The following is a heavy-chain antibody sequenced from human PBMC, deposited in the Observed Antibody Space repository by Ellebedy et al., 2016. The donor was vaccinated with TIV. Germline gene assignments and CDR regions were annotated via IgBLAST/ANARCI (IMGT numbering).Heavy chain of an antibody. V-gene: IGHV4-59*01. D-gene: IGHD3-10*01. CDR1: SGSISNYY. CDR3: ARGSRGYGSQGDY. CDR2: IYYSGST. Sequence: SETLSLTCTVSSGSISNYYWSWIRQPPGKGLEWIGYIYYSGSTNYNSSLKSRVTISVDTSKNQFSLRLSSVTAADTAVYYCARGSRGYGSQGDYWGQGTLVTVSS. J-gene: IGHJ4*02.